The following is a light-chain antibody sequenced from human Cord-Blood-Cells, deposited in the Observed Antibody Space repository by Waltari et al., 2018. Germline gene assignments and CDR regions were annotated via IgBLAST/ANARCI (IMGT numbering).Light chain of an antibody. J-gene: IGKJ2*01. CDR3: QQYYSTPYT. CDR1: QSVLYSSNNKNY. Sequence: DIVMTQSPDSLAVSLGERATINCKPSQSVLYSSNNKNYLAWYQQKPVQPPKLLIYWASTRESGVPDRFSGSGSGTDFTLTISSLQAEDVAVYYCQQYYSTPYTFGQGTKLEIK. V-gene: IGKV4-1*01. CDR2: WAS.